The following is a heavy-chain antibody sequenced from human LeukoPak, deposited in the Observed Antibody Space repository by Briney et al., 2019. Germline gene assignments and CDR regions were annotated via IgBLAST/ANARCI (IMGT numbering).Heavy chain of an antibody. J-gene: IGHJ4*02. CDR2: IYHSGST. CDR3: ARLQPLVIPAAKLGFDY. V-gene: IGHV4-38-2*02. Sequence: SETLSLTCTVSGYSISSGYYWGWIRQPPGKGLEWIGSIYHSGSTYYNPSLKSRVTISVDTSKNQFSLKLSSVTAADTAVYYCARLQPLVIPAAKLGFDYWGQGTLVTVSS. CDR1: GYSISSGYY. D-gene: IGHD2-2*01.